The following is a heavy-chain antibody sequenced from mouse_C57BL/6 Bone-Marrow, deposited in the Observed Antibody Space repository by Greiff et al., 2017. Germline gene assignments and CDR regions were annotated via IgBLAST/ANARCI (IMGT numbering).Heavy chain of an antibody. CDR3: ATRGYDYDWFAY. D-gene: IGHD2-4*01. J-gene: IGHJ3*01. CDR2: INSDGGST. CDR1: EYEFPSHD. Sequence: EVKLVESGGGLVQPGESLKLSCASNEYEFPSHDMSWVRQTPEKRLELVAAINSDGGSTYYPDTMEGRFIISRDNTRKTLYLQLSSLRSEDTALYYCATRGYDYDWFAYWGQGALVTVS. V-gene: IGHV5-2*01.